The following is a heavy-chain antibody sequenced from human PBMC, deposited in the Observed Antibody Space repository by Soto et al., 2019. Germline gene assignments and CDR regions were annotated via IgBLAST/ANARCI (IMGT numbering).Heavy chain of an antibody. Sequence: PSETLSLTCTVSGGSISIGDYYWSWIRQPPGKGLEWIGYIYYSGTTDYSPSLKSRVTISVDTSKNQFSLKLSSVTAADSAIYYCARQSGGYYYYGMDVWGQGTTVTVSS. CDR2: IYYSGTT. V-gene: IGHV4-61*08. J-gene: IGHJ6*02. CDR1: GGSISIGDYY. CDR3: ARQSGGYYYYGMDV. D-gene: IGHD1-26*01.